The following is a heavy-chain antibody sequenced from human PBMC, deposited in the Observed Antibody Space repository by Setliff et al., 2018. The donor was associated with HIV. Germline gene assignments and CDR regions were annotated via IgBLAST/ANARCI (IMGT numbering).Heavy chain of an antibody. CDR3: ARGGALEWELPFDY. CDR1: GGSISSGGYY. D-gene: IGHD1-26*01. V-gene: IGHV4-31*03. CDR2: IYYSGST. Sequence: SETLSLTCTVSGGSISSGGYYWSWIRQHPGKGLEWIGYIYYSGSTYYNPSLKSRVTMSLDTSKNQFSLKLRSVTAADTAVYYCARGGALEWELPFDYWGQGTLVT. J-gene: IGHJ4*02.